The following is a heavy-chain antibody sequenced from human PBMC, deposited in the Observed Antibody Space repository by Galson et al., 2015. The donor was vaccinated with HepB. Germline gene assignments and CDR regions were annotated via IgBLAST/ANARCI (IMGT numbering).Heavy chain of an antibody. Sequence: SRRLSCAASGFTFKSDWMSWVRQAPGKGLEWVAKINPDGSEKYYVDSVKGRFAISRDNAQSSLYLQMNGLRAEDTAVYYCVRDLRWSFDYWGQGTLVTVSS. CDR1: GFTFKSDW. CDR2: INPDGSEK. CDR3: VRDLRWSFDY. D-gene: IGHD2-15*01. J-gene: IGHJ4*02. V-gene: IGHV3-7*01.